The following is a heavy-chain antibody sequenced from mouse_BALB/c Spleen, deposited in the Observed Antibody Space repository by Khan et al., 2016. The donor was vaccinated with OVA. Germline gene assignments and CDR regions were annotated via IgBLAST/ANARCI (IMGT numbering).Heavy chain of an antibody. CDR1: GFTFTSFG. V-gene: IGHV5-17*02. CDR2: ISGDSSTV. Sequence: EVELVESGGGLVQPGGSRKLSCVASGFTFTSFGMHWVRQAPEKGMEWVAYISGDSSTVYYTDTVKGRFTISRDNPKTNLFLQMTSLRSEDMAIYYCARSYFYGYYFDQWGQGTTLTVSS. J-gene: IGHJ2*01. CDR3: ARSYFYGYYFDQ. D-gene: IGHD1-1*01.